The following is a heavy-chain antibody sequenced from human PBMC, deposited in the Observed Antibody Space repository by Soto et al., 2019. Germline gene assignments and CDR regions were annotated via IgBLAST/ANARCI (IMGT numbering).Heavy chain of an antibody. V-gene: IGHV3-30*18. CDR2: ISYDGSNK. Sequence: GGSLRLSCAASGFTFSSYGMHWVRQAPGKGLEWVAVISYDGSNKYYADSVKGRFTISRDNSKNTLYLQMNSLRAEDTAVYYCAKSPRRIAVAGTFDYWGQGTLVTVSS. J-gene: IGHJ4*02. CDR1: GFTFSSYG. D-gene: IGHD6-19*01. CDR3: AKSPRRIAVAGTFDY.